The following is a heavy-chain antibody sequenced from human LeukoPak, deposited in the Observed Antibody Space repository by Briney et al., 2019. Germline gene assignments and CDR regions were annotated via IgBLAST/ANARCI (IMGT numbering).Heavy chain of an antibody. V-gene: IGHV4-59*01. CDR3: ARGSGSYFPFDS. CDR2: VYYSGTT. CDR1: GGSISSNY. J-gene: IGHJ4*02. D-gene: IGHD6-19*01. Sequence: PSETLSLTCTVSGGSISSNYWNWIRQPPGKGLKWIGYVYYSGTTNYNPSLKSRVTISVDTSKNQFSLKVTSVTVADTAVYHCARGSGSYFPFDSWGQGTLVTVSS.